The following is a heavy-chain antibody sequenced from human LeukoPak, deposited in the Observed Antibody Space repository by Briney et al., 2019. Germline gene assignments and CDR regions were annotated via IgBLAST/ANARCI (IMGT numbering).Heavy chain of an antibody. CDR3: ARETTYYDFWSGPLQNAFDI. CDR1: GFTFSDYY. J-gene: IGHJ3*02. D-gene: IGHD3-3*01. CDR2: ISSSGSTI. V-gene: IGHV3-11*04. Sequence: RGSLRLSCAASGFTFSDYYMSWIRQAPGKGLEWVSYISSSGSTIYYADSVKGRFTISRDNAKNSLYLQMNSLRAEDTAVYYCARETTYYDFWSGPLQNAFDIWGQGTMVTVSS.